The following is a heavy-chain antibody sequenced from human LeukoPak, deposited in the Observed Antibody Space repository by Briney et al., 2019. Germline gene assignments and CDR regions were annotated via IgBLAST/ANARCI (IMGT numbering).Heavy chain of an antibody. V-gene: IGHV4-34*01. CDR2: INHSGGT. CDR1: GGSFSGYY. D-gene: IGHD2-2*01. CDR3: ARVGGEIVVVPDAKRPAPYFDY. J-gene: IGHJ4*02. Sequence: SETLSLTCAVYGGSFSGYYWSWIRQPPGKGLEWIGEINHSGGTNYNPSLKSRATISVDTSKNQFSLKLRSVTAADTAVYYCARVGGEIVVVPDAKRPAPYFDYWGQGTLVTVSS.